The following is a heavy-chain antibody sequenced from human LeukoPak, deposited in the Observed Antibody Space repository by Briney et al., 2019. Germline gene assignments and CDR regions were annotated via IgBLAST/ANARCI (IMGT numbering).Heavy chain of an antibody. Sequence: SETLSLTCTVSGGSLSSSSYYWGWIRQPPGKGLEWIGSIYYSGSNYYNPSLKSRVTISVDTSKNQFSLKLSSVTAADTAVYYCAGKNALTGTTSFDYWGQGTLVTVSS. CDR1: GGSLSSSSYY. CDR2: IYYSGSN. V-gene: IGHV4-39*07. D-gene: IGHD1-20*01. J-gene: IGHJ4*02. CDR3: AGKNALTGTTSFDY.